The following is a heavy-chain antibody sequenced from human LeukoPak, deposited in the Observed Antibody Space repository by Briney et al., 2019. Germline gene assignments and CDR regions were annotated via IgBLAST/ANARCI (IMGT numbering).Heavy chain of an antibody. V-gene: IGHV4-34*01. CDR2: INHSGST. CDR3: ARGQRAAGFRVSMDV. D-gene: IGHD6-13*01. CDR1: GGSFSVYY. J-gene: IGHJ6*03. Sequence: SETLSLTCAVYGGSFSVYYWSWIRQPPGKGLEWIGEINHSGSTNYNPSLKSRVTISVGTSNNQFSLKLSSVTAAATAVYYCARGQRAAGFRVSMDVWGKGTTVTASS.